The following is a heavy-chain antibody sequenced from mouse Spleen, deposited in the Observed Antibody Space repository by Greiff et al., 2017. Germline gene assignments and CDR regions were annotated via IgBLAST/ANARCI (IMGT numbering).Heavy chain of an antibody. D-gene: IGHD4-1*01. CDR2: ISSGGGNT. Sequence: EVKLVESGGGLVKLGGSLKLSCAASGFTFSSYAMSWVRQTPEKRLEWVATISSGGGNTYYPDSVKGRFTISRDNAKNTLYLQMSSLKSEDTAMYYCARHRELGSYFDYWGQGTTLTVSS. CDR3: ARHRELGSYFDY. J-gene: IGHJ2*01. V-gene: IGHV5-9*04. CDR1: GFTFSSYA.